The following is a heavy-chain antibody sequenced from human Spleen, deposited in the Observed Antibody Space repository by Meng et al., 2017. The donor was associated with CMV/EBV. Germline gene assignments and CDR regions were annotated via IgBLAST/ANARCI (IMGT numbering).Heavy chain of an antibody. D-gene: IGHD4-23*01. Sequence: VSGGSVNSGRHYWSWIRQPPGKGLEWIGDIYYNGRTNYNPSLRSRVAISVDTSKNQFSLKLSSVTAADTAMYYCARKVNSHFSFDYWGQGTLVTVSS. CDR1: GGSVNSGRHY. CDR3: ARKVNSHFSFDY. CDR2: IYYNGRT. J-gene: IGHJ4*02. V-gene: IGHV4-61*01.